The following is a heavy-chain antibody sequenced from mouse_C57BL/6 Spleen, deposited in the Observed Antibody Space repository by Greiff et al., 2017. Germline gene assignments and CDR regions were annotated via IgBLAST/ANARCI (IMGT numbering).Heavy chain of an antibody. J-gene: IGHJ2*01. Sequence: QVQLQQPGAELVRPGSSVKLSCKASGYTFTSYWMDWVKQRHGQGLEWIGNIYPSDSETHYNQKFKDKATLTVDKSTSTAYMQLSSLTSEDSAVYYCARSQDWEGLDDWGQGTTLTVSS. CDR1: GYTFTSYW. V-gene: IGHV1-61*01. CDR2: IYPSDSET. D-gene: IGHD4-1*01. CDR3: ARSQDWEGLDD.